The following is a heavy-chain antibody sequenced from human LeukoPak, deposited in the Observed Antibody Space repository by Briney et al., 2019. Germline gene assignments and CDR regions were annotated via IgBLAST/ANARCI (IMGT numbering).Heavy chain of an antibody. CDR1: GGSISSYY. V-gene: IGHV4-4*07. CDR2: IYTSGST. D-gene: IGHD6-19*01. J-gene: IGHJ6*03. CDR3: ARDLQWLADPEPCYYMDV. Sequence: SETLSLTCTVSGGSISSYYWSWIRQPAGKGLEWIGRIYTSGSTNYNPSLKSRVTMSVDTSKNQFSLKLSSVTAADTAVYYCARDLQWLADPEPCYYMDVWGKGTTVTVSS.